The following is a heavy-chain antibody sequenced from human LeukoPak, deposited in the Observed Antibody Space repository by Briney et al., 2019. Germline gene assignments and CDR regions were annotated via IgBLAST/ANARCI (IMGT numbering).Heavy chain of an antibody. CDR3: ARHDFGDYGPFDY. Sequence: PSETLSLTCTVSGGSISSVGYYWGWIRQPPGRGLEWIGTIYYSGSTYYNPSLKSRVTISVDTSKNQVSLNLDSVTAADTAVYYCARHDFGDYGPFDYWGQGTLVTVSS. J-gene: IGHJ4*02. CDR2: IYYSGST. V-gene: IGHV4-39*01. CDR1: GGSISSVGYY. D-gene: IGHD4-17*01.